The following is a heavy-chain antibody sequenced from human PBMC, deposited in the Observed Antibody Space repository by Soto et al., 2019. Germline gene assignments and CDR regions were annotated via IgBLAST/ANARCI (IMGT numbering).Heavy chain of an antibody. J-gene: IGHJ2*01. V-gene: IGHV4-39*01. Sequence: SETLSLTCTVSGGSISSSSYYWGWIRQPPGKGLEWIGSIYYSGSTYYNPSLKSRVTISVDTSKNQFSLKLSSVTAADTAVYYCALPREADGYWYFDLWGRGTLVTVSS. CDR2: IYYSGST. CDR3: ALPREADGYWYFDL. CDR1: GGSISSSSYY. D-gene: IGHD1-26*01.